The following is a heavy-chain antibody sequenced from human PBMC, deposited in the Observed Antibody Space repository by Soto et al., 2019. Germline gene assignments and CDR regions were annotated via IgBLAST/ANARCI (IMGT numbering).Heavy chain of an antibody. Sequence: SLRLSCAASGFTFSSYGMHWVRQAPGKGLEWVAVIWYDGSNKYYADSVKGRFTISRDNSKNTLYLQMNSLRAEDTAVYYCAKGYGSGSYYNFGYYYYGMDVWGQGTTVTSP. CDR1: GFTFSSYG. J-gene: IGHJ6*02. CDR3: AKGYGSGSYYNFGYYYYGMDV. CDR2: IWYDGSNK. V-gene: IGHV3-33*06. D-gene: IGHD3-10*01.